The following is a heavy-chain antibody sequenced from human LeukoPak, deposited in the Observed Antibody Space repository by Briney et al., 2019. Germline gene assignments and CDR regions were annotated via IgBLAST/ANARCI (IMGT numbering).Heavy chain of an antibody. CDR3: VRDPSRAIAPSGNAHDAFDI. J-gene: IGHJ3*02. CDR2: IYYSGST. Sequence: PSETLSLTCSVSGGSMKNSNYYWGWIRQPPGKGLECIGTIYYSGSTYYNPSLKSRATISIATSKSQFSLKLTYLTAADTAVYYCVRDPSRAIAPSGNAHDAFDIWGQGTMVTVSS. V-gene: IGHV4-39*07. D-gene: IGHD6-13*01. CDR1: GGSMKNSNYY.